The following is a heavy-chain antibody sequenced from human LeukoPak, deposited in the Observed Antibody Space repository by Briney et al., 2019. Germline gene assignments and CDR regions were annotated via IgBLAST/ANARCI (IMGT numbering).Heavy chain of an antibody. CDR1: GFTFSSYA. Sequence: GGSLRLSCAASGFTFSSYAMHWVRQAPGKGLEWVAIMSYDGSDKYYTDSVKGRFTISRDNSKNTLYLQMNSLRAEDTAVYYCARAFYYFDCWGQGTLVTVSS. J-gene: IGHJ4*02. CDR3: ARAFYYFDC. CDR2: MSYDGSDK. V-gene: IGHV3-30-3*01.